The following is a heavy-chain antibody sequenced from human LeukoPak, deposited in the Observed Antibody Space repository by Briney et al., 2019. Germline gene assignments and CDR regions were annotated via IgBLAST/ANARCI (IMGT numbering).Heavy chain of an antibody. D-gene: IGHD2-21*02. CDR1: GGSISRSSYY. V-gene: IGHV4-39*01. CDR2: IYYSGST. J-gene: IGHJ4*02. Sequence: SETLSLTCTVSGGSISRSSYYWGWLRQTPGKGLEWVGRIYYSGSTYYNPSLESRVTISVDTSKNQFSLKLSSVTAADTAVYYCARPTQAYCGGDCSITAPFDYWGQGTLVTVSS. CDR3: ARPTQAYCGGDCSITAPFDY.